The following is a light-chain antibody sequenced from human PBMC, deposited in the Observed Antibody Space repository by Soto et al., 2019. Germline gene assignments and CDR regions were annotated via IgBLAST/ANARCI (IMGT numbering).Light chain of an antibody. Sequence: DIQMTQSPSTLSGSVGDRFTITCRASQTISSWLAWYQQKPGKDTRILIYAASSLQSGVPSRVSGSGSGTDFTLTISSLQPEDFATYYCQQGNSFPLTFGGGTKVDIK. J-gene: IGKJ4*01. V-gene: IGKV1-12*01. CDR1: QTISSW. CDR2: AAS. CDR3: QQGNSFPLT.